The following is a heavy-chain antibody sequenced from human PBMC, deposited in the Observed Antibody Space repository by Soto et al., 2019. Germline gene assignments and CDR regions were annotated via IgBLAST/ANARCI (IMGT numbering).Heavy chain of an antibody. D-gene: IGHD3-22*01. CDR3: ARYYYDSSGYHAAFDI. Sequence: QLQLQESGPGLVKPSETLSLTCTVSGGSISSSSYYWGWIRQPPGKGLEWIGSIYYSGSTYYNPSLKSRVTIPVDTSKNQLSLKLSSVTAADTAVYYCARYYYDSSGYHAAFDIWCQGTMVTVSS. J-gene: IGHJ3*02. V-gene: IGHV4-39*01. CDR1: GGSISSSSYY. CDR2: IYYSGST.